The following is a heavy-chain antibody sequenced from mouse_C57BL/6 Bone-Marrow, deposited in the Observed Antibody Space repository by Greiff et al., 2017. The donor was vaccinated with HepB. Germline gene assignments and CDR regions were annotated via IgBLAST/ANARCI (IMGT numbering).Heavy chain of an antibody. D-gene: IGHD1-1*01. J-gene: IGHJ1*03. Sequence: QVQLQQSGAELARPGASVKLSCKASGYTFTSYGISWVKQRTGQGLEWIGEIYPSSGNTNYNEKFKGKATLTADKSSSTAYMELRSLTSEDSAVYFGAYDFCSSGMRDWYFDVWCTGTAVTVSS. CDR1: GYTFTSYG. CDR2: IYPSSGNT. V-gene: IGHV1-81*01. CDR3: AYDFCSSGMRDWYFDV.